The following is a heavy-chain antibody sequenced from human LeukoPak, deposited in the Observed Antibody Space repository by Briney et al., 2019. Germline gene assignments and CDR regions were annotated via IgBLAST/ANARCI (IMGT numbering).Heavy chain of an antibody. Sequence: ASVKVSCKTSGYTFTDYYIHWVRQAPGQGLEWMGWINPLFGAANYAQKFQGRVTVAVDESSTTAYMELSSLRSEDTAVYYCARDRALGSGEFDWYFDLWGRGTLVTVSS. D-gene: IGHD3-10*01. V-gene: IGHV1-69*13. J-gene: IGHJ2*01. CDR2: INPLFGAA. CDR3: ARDRALGSGEFDWYFDL. CDR1: GYTFTDYY.